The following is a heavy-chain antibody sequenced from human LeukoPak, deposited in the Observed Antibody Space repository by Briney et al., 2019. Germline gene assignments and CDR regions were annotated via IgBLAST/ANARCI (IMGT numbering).Heavy chain of an antibody. V-gene: IGHV4-39*07. CDR1: GGSISSSSYY. CDR2: IYYSGST. Sequence: SETLSLTCTVSGGSISSSSYYWGWIRQPLGKGLEWIGSIYYSGSTYYNPSLKSRVTISVDTSKNQFSLKLSSVTAADTAVYYCARGPQYQLLKGWFDPWGQGTLVTVSS. D-gene: IGHD2-2*01. CDR3: ARGPQYQLLKGWFDP. J-gene: IGHJ5*02.